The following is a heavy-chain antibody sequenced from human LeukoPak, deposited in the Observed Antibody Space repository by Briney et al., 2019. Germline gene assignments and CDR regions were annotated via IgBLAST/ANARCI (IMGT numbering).Heavy chain of an antibody. V-gene: IGHV4-38-2*01. CDR3: ATGFFPFYYYYMDV. CDR1: GYSISSGYY. Sequence: SETRPLTCAVSGYSISSGYYWGWIRQPPGKGLEWIGSIYHSGSTYYNPSLKSRVTISVDTSKNQFSLKLSSVTAADTAVYYCATGFFPFYYYYMDVWGKGTTVTVSS. CDR2: IYHSGST. D-gene: IGHD3-3*01. J-gene: IGHJ6*03.